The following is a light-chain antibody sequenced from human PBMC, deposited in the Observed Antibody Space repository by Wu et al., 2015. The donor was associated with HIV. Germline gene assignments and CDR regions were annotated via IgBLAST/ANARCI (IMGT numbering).Light chain of an antibody. V-gene: IGKV1-5*03. J-gene: IGKJ2*03. CDR2: QVS. CDR3: QQYNSYPYS. CDR1: QNINNW. Sequence: DIQMTQSPSTLSASVGGRVTITCRASQNINNWLAWYQQKPGKAPKLLIYQVSSLESGVPSRFSGSGSGTEFPLTITSLQPDDFATYYCQQYNSYPYSFGQGTKLEIK.